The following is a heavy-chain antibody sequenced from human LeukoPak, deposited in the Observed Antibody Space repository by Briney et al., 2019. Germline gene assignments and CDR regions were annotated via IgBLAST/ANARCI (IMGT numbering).Heavy chain of an antibody. CDR3: AKGDGYNYDNWFDP. CDR1: GFTSRSYA. CDR2: ISGSGGST. V-gene: IGHV3-23*01. Sequence: GGSLRLSCAASGFTSRSYALSWVPQAPGKGVEWVSGISGSGGSTYYGDSVKGRFTLSRDNPKNPQYLKMNSMRAEDTAVYFCAKGDGYNYDNWFDPWGQGTLVTVSS. J-gene: IGHJ5*02. D-gene: IGHD5-24*01.